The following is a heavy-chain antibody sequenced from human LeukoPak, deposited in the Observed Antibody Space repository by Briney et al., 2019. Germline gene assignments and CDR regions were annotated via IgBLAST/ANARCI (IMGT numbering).Heavy chain of an antibody. Sequence: SETLSLTCTVSGGSISSYYWSWIRQPPGKGLEWIGYIYYSGSTNYNPSLKSRVTISVDTSKNQFSLKLSSATAADTAVYYCARQKVPDYDYVWGSYRPGAFDIWGQGTMVTVSS. D-gene: IGHD3-16*02. CDR3: ARQKVPDYDYVWGSYRPGAFDI. J-gene: IGHJ3*02. CDR2: IYYSGST. CDR1: GGSISSYY. V-gene: IGHV4-59*08.